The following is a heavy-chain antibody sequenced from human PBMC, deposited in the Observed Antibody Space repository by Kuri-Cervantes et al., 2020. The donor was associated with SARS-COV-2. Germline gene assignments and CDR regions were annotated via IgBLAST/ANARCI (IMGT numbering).Heavy chain of an antibody. CDR2: IIPIFGTA. Sequence: SVKVSCKASGGTFSSYAISWVRQAPGQGLEWMGRIIPIFGTANYAQKFQGRVTITTDESTSTAYMELSSLRSEDTAVYYCASTSPSYCSSTSCYRYYMDVWGKGTTVTVSS. J-gene: IGHJ6*03. V-gene: IGHV1-69*05. D-gene: IGHD2-2*01. CDR3: ASTSPSYCSSTSCYRYYMDV. CDR1: GGTFSSYA.